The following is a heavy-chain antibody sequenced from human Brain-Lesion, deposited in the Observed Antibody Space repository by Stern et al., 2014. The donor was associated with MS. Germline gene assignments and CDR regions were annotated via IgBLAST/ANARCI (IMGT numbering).Heavy chain of an antibody. CDR2: IFNSGST. V-gene: IGHV4-61*02. CDR1: GGSISSGGYY. CDR3: ARGRVVPGFQYYATDV. J-gene: IGHJ6*02. Sequence: QLQLQESGPGLVKPSQTLSLSCTVSGGSISSGGYYWSWIRQPAGKGLEWIGRIFNSGSTSYNPSLKSRGTISIDPSKNQFSLRLNSMTAADTAVYYCARGRVVPGFQYYATDVWGQGTTVIVSS. D-gene: IGHD2-2*01.